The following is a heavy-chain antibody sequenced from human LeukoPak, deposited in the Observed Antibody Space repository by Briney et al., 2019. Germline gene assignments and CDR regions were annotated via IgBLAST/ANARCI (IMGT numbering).Heavy chain of an antibody. CDR2: IFYSGST. Sequence: SETLSLTCTVSSGSISSYYWSWIRQPPGKGLEWIGYIFYSGSTNYNPSLKSRVTILVDTSNNQLSLKLSSVTAADTAVYYCARVAIFGVVMNWGQGTLVTVSS. J-gene: IGHJ4*02. V-gene: IGHV4-59*12. CDR1: SGSISSYY. D-gene: IGHD3-3*01. CDR3: ARVAIFGVVMN.